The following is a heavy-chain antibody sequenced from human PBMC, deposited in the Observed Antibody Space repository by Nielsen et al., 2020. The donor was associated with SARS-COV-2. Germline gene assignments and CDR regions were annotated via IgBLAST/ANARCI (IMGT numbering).Heavy chain of an antibody. CDR1: GFTFDDYA. J-gene: IGHJ4*02. CDR3: ARDGRIGYGVYLDY. Sequence: LRLSCAASGFTFDDYAMHWVRQAPGKGLEWVSGISWNSGSIGYADSVKGRFTISRDNSKNTLYLQMNGLRAEDAAIYYCARDGRIGYGVYLDYWGQGTPVTVSS. V-gene: IGHV3-9*01. D-gene: IGHD5-12*01. CDR2: ISWNSGSI.